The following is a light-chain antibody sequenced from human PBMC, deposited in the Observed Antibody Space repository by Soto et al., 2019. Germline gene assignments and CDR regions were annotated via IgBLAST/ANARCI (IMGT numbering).Light chain of an antibody. CDR1: HLVMKD. CDR2: DTS. V-gene: IGKV3-15*01. J-gene: IGKJ4*01. CDR3: QHYNKWPLT. Sequence: VMTQSPATLSVSPGEGATLSCRASHLVMKDVAWYQQKPGQAPRLLIYDTSTRASGIPPRFSGGGSGTDFSLTISSLQSEDFEVYYCQHYNKWPLTFGGGTKVDIK.